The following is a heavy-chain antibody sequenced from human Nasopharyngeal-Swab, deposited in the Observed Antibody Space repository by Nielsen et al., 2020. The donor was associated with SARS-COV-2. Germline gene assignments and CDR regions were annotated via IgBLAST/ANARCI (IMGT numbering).Heavy chain of an antibody. D-gene: IGHD3-22*01. V-gene: IGHV3-23*01. CDR3: AKRDDYYESSGLGD. Sequence: GESLKISCAASGFTFSTYAMYWVRQPRAKGLEWVSIISGSGGSTYYADSVKGRFTISRDNSKNTLYLQMNSLRAEDTAVYYCAKRDDYYESSGLGDWGQGTLVTVSS. CDR1: GFTFSTYA. CDR2: ISGSGGST. J-gene: IGHJ4*02.